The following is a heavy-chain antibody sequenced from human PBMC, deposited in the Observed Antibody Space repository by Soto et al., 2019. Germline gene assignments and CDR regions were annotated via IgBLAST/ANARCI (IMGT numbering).Heavy chain of an antibody. CDR3: AHSGGLWSFLDN. D-gene: IGHD2-21*01. Sequence: QITLKESGPALVKPTQTLTLTCSFSGFSLTTRGVCVCWVLQPPGKALEWLAIVYWNDDDRYSPSLKSRLTITKEIAKNQVVLTMNDMDPVYTAAYYCAHSGGLWSFLDNWGQGTLVTASS. CDR1: GFSLTTRGVC. V-gene: IGHV2-5*01. CDR2: VYWNDDD. J-gene: IGHJ4*02.